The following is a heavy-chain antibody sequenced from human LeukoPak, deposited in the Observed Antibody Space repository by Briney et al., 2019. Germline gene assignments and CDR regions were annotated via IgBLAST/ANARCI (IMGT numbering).Heavy chain of an antibody. Sequence: GGSLRLSCAASGFTFSSYAMSWVRQAPGKGVEWVSTISGSGGSRYYADSVKGRFTISRDNFENTLYLQMNSLRAEDTAVYYCTKSRVSVAGSLDYWGQGTLVAVSS. V-gene: IGHV3-23*01. J-gene: IGHJ4*02. CDR3: TKSRVSVAGSLDY. D-gene: IGHD6-19*01. CDR1: GFTFSSYA. CDR2: ISGSGGSR.